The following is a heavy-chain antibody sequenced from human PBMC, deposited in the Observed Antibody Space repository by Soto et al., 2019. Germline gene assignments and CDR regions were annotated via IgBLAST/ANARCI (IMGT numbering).Heavy chain of an antibody. D-gene: IGHD1-7*01. J-gene: IGHJ6*03. CDR1: GFPFDDFA. CDR2: ISWNSGTI. Sequence: EVHLVESGGGLVQPGRSLRISCAASGFPFDDFAMHWVRQAPGKGLEWVSTISWNSGTIGYADSVKGRFTISRDNSKNSLYLQMNRLRPDDTALYYCAKGVELDDMDVWGKGTTVTVSS. V-gene: IGHV3-9*01. CDR3: AKGVELDDMDV.